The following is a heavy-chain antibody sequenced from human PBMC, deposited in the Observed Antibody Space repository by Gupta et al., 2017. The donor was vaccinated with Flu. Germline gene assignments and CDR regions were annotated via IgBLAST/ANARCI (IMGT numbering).Heavy chain of an antibody. D-gene: IGHD1-26*01. Sequence: EVQLVQSGAEVKKPGESLKISCKGSGYTFTSYWIGWLRQMPGKGLEWMGIIYPGDSDTRYSPSFQGQVTISADKSISTAYLQWSSLKASDTAMYYCARRSGSYYVHDAFDIWGQGTMVTVSS. CDR3: ARRSGSYYVHDAFDI. V-gene: IGHV5-51*03. CDR1: GYTFTSYW. CDR2: IYPGDSDT. J-gene: IGHJ3*02.